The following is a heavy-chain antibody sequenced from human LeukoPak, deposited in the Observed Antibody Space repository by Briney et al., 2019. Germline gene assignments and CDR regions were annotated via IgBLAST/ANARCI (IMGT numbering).Heavy chain of an antibody. J-gene: IGHJ4*02. D-gene: IGHD3-22*01. V-gene: IGHV3-7*01. CDR3: ARTDGRGYYVGIFDH. CDR2: IKQDGSDK. Sequence: GGSLRLSCAASGFTFSRYCMSWARHAPRTGLGWVPYIKQDGSDKYYVDSVKGRFTISRDNAKNSLYLQRNSPRAEDTAVYSWARTDGRGYYVGIFDHWGLGALVTVSS. CDR1: GFTFSRYC.